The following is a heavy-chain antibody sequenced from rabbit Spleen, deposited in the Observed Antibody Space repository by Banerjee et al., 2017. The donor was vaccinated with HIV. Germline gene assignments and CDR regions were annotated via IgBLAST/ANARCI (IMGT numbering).Heavy chain of an antibody. CDR1: GFSFSSSYW. D-gene: IGHD1-1*01. CDR2: IYTGDGNT. CDR3: ARATYGNSDYYTNL. V-gene: IGHV1S45*01. Sequence: QEQLEESGGDLVKPEGSLTLTCTASGFSFSSSYWICWVRQAPGKGLEWIACIYTGDGNTYYASWAKGRFTISKTSSTTVTLQMTSLTAADTATYFCARATYGNSDYYTNLWGPGTLVTVS. J-gene: IGHJ4*01.